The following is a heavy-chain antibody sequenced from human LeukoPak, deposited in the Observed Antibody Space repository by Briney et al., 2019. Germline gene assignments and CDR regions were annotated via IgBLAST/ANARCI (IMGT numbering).Heavy chain of an antibody. J-gene: IGHJ4*02. V-gene: IGHV3-73*01. CDR3: TRRGGEIGFDY. CDR2: ISNKANSYAT. CDR1: GFTFSGSA. D-gene: IGHD3-10*01. Sequence: GGSLRLSCAASGFTFSGSAMHWVRQASGKGLEWVGRISNKANSYATAYAASVKGRFTISRDDSKNTAYLQMNSLKTEDTAVYYCTRRGGEIGFDYWGQGTLVTVSS.